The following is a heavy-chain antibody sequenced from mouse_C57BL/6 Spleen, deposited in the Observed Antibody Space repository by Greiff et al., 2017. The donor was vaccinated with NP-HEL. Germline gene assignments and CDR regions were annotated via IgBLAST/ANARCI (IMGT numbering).Heavy chain of an antibody. CDR3: VRQEAAQAFAY. CDR2: IRSKSNNYAT. Sequence: EVQGVESGGGLVQPKGSLKLSCAASGFSFNTYAMNWVRQAPGKGLEWVARIRSKSNNYATYYADSVKDRFTISRDDSESMLYLQMNNLKTEDTAMYYCVRQEAAQAFAYWGQGTLVTVSA. V-gene: IGHV10-1*01. CDR1: GFSFNTYA. D-gene: IGHD3-2*02. J-gene: IGHJ3*01.